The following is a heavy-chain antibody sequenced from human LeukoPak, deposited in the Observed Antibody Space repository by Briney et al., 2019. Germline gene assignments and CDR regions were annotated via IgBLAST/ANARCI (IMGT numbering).Heavy chain of an antibody. CDR2: IYPGDSNT. CDR1: GYSFTGYW. J-gene: IGHJ3*02. CDR3: ARVYCSGGKCYGAFDI. V-gene: IGHV5-51*01. Sequence: GESLKISCRGSGYSFTGYWIGWVRQMPGKGLEWMGIIYPGDSNTRYSPSFQGQVTISADKSISTAYAQWSSLKASDSAIYYCARVYCSGGKCYGAFDIWGQGTMVTVSS. D-gene: IGHD2-15*01.